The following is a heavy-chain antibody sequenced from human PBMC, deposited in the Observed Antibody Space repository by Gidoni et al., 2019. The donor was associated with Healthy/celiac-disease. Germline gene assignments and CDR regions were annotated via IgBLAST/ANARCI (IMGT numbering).Heavy chain of an antibody. CDR1: GFTFSSYA. CDR2: ISGSGGST. CDR3: AKDKGSGSSIPDY. V-gene: IGHV3-23*01. J-gene: IGHJ4*02. D-gene: IGHD3-10*01. Sequence: EVQLLESGGGLVQPGGSLRLSCAASGFTFSSYAMSWVRQAPGKGLEWVSAISGSGGSTYYADSVKGRFTISRDNSKNKLYLQMNSLRAEDTAVYYCAKDKGSGSSIPDYWGQGTLVTVSS.